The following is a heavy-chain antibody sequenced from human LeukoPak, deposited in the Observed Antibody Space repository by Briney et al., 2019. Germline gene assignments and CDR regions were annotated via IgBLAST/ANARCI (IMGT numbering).Heavy chain of an antibody. CDR1: GFTFSSYA. V-gene: IGHV3-64*02. D-gene: IGHD3-22*01. J-gene: IGHJ6*02. Sequence: GGSLRLSCEASGFTFSSYAMHWVRQAPGKGLDYVSVVTSNGISTYYVDSVKGRFTISRDNSKNTVYLQMGSLRAEDMAVYYCVRGWYYDSSDYRTHYYGMDVWGQGTTVTVSS. CDR3: VRGWYYDSSDYRTHYYGMDV. CDR2: VTSNGIST.